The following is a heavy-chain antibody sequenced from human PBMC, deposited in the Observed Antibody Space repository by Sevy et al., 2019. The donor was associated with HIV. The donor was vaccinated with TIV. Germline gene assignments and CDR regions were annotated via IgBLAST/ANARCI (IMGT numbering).Heavy chain of an antibody. CDR2: FDPEDGET. V-gene: IGHV1-24*01. CDR1: GYTLTELS. J-gene: IGHJ3*02. CDR3: ETAKFTWGGVMGGAFDI. Sequence: ASVKVSCKVSGYTLTELSMHWVRQAPGKGLEWMGGFDPEDGETIYAQKFQGRVTMTEDTSTDTAYMELSSLRSEDTAVYCCETAKFTWGGVMGGAFDIWGQGTMVTVSS. D-gene: IGHD3-16*01.